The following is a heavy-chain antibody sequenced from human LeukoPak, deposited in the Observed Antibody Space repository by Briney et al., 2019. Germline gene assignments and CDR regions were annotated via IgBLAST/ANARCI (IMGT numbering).Heavy chain of an antibody. Sequence: ASVKVSCKASGYTFTSYAMHWVRQAPGQRLEWMGWINAGNGNTKYSQKFQGRVTITRDTSASTAYMELSSLRSEDTAVYYCARGSGGSCYSCWFDPWGQGTLVTVPS. J-gene: IGHJ5*02. CDR1: GYTFTSYA. CDR2: INAGNGNT. V-gene: IGHV1-3*01. D-gene: IGHD2-15*01. CDR3: ARGSGGSCYSCWFDP.